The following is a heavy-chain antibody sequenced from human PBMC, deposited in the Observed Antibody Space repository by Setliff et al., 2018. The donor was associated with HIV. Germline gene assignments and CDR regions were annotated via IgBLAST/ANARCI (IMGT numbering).Heavy chain of an antibody. CDR3: ARMSISASVYFDY. J-gene: IGHJ4*02. CDR2: ITYSGSA. Sequence: PSETLSLTCTVSGGSISSDDYYWNWVRQPPGKGLEWIGYITYSGSAYYNPSLKSRVTISIDTSNNQISLRLSSATAADTAMYFCARMSISASVYFDYWGQGTLVTVSS. CDR1: GGSISSDDYY. D-gene: IGHD2-2*01. V-gene: IGHV4-30-4*08.